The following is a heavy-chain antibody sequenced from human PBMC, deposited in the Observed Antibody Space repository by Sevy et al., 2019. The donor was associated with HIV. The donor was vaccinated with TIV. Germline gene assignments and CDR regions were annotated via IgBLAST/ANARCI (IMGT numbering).Heavy chain of an antibody. CDR2: IWYDGSTK. V-gene: IGHV3-33*08. CDR1: GFTFSSDA. D-gene: IGHD6-19*01. CDR3: ATDNHVYSSGAFAI. Sequence: GGSLRLSCAASGFTFSSDAMHGVRQAPGKGLEWVAVIWYDGSTKYDADSVKGRFTMSRENSKNRVYLEMNSLRAEDTAVYYRATDNHVYSSGAFAIWGQGTMVPVSS. J-gene: IGHJ3*02.